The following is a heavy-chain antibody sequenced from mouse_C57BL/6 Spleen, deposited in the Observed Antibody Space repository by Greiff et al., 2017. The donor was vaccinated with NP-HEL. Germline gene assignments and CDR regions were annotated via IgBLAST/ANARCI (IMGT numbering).Heavy chain of an antibody. Sequence: QVQLKQSGAELVRPGTSVKVSCKASGYAFTNYLIEWVKQRPGQGLEWIGVINPGSGGTNYNEKFKGKATLTADKSSSTAYMQLSSLTSEDSAVYFCARSGDGYYGYYAMDYWGQGTSVTVSS. D-gene: IGHD2-3*01. V-gene: IGHV1-54*01. CDR2: INPGSGGT. CDR3: ARSGDGYYGYYAMDY. J-gene: IGHJ4*01. CDR1: GYAFTNYL.